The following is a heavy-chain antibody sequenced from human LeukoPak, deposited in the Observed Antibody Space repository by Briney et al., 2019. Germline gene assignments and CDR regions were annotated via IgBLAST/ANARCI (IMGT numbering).Heavy chain of an antibody. V-gene: IGHV4-38-2*01. CDR2: IYHSGST. Sequence: SETLSLTCAVSGYSISSGYYWGWSRPPPGKGLEWIGSIYHSGSTYYSPSLKSRVTISVDTSKNQFSLKLSSVTAADTAVYYCARQDIVATIYYYYMDVWGKGTTVTVSS. J-gene: IGHJ6*03. CDR3: ARQDIVATIYYYYMDV. D-gene: IGHD5-12*01. CDR1: GYSISSGYY.